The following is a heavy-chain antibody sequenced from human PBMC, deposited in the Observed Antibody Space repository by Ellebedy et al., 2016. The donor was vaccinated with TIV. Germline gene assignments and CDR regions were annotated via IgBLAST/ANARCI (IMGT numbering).Heavy chain of an antibody. J-gene: IGHJ4*02. D-gene: IGHD6-13*01. V-gene: IGHV3-11*01. CDR1: GFTFNNYG. CDR2: ISYTGDTR. CDR3: GRLGVIAGAGASDY. Sequence: GESLKISCAASGFTFNNYGMSWIRQAPGKALEWVSYISYTGDTRHYADSVKGRFTISRDNAKNSLYLQMSSLRAEDTAVYYCGRLGVIAGAGASDYWGQGTLVIVSS.